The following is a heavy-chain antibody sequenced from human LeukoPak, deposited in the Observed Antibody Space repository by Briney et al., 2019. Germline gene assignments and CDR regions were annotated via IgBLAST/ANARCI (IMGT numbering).Heavy chain of an antibody. CDR1: GFDFSSNW. CDR2: IKGDGIST. CDR3: AKDHYWSIDY. J-gene: IGHJ4*02. V-gene: IGHV3-74*01. D-gene: IGHD3-3*01. Sequence: GSLRLSCAASGFDFSSNWMHWVRHAPGQGLVWVSRIKGDGISTNYADSVKGRFTISRDIAKNTLYLQMNSLRAKDTGVYYCAKDHYWSIDYWGRGTLVTVSS.